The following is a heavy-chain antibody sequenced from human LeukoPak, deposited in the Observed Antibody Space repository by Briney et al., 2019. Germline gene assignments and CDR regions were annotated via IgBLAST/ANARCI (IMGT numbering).Heavy chain of an antibody. CDR3: ARVHHYYDSSGWYAFDI. D-gene: IGHD3-22*01. J-gene: IGHJ3*02. CDR2: ISAYNGNT. CDR1: GYTFTSYG. V-gene: IGHV1-18*01. Sequence: ASVKVSCKASGYTFTSYGISWVRQAPGQGLEWMGWISAYNGNTDYAQKLQGRVTMTTDTSTSTAYMELRSLRSDDTAVYYCARVHHYYDSSGWYAFDIWGQGTMVTVSS.